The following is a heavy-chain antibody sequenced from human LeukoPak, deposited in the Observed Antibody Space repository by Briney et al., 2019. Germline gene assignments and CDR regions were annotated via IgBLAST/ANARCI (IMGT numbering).Heavy chain of an antibody. V-gene: IGHV1-3*03. Sequence: ASVNVSCKASGYTFTNYAMHWVRQAPGQRLEWMGWINAGNGNTKYSQEFQGRVIITRDTSASTAYMELSSLRSEDMAVYYCARVGDYAFDYWGQGTLVTVSS. CDR3: ARVGDYAFDY. CDR2: INAGNGNT. J-gene: IGHJ4*02. CDR1: GYTFTNYA. D-gene: IGHD4-17*01.